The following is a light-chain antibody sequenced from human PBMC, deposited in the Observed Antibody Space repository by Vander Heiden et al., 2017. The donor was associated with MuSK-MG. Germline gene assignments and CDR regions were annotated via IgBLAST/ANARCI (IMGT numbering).Light chain of an antibody. CDR1: RDSKTY. V-gene: IGKV1-9*01. CDR3: QQLNSFPHT. J-gene: IGKJ2*01. Sequence: DIQLTQSPSFLSASVGDRVTITCRASRDSKTYLAWYQQVLGKVPKVLIYAASTLHSGVPSRFSGGGSGTEFTLTISSVQPDEFATYFCQQLNSFPHTFGQGTKLEIK. CDR2: AAS.